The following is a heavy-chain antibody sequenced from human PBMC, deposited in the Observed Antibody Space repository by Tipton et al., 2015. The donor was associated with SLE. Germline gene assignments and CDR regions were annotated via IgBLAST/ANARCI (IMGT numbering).Heavy chain of an antibody. CDR2: INHSGST. CDR3: ARDTGAIDY. CDR1: GGSFSGYY. J-gene: IGHJ4*01. Sequence: TLSLTCAVYGGSFSGYYWSWIRQPPGKGLEWIGEINHSGSTHYNPSLKSRVTMSMDKSNNLFSLTLTSVTAADTAIYYCARDTGAIDYWGQGTLVTVSS. V-gene: IGHV4-34*01.